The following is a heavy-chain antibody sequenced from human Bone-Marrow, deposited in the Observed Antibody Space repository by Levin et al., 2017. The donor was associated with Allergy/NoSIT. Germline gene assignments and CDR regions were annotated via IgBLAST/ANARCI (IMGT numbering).Heavy chain of an antibody. Sequence: PGGSLRLSCAASGFTFSTNGMHWVRQALGKGLEWVAVISYDGSNEYYGDSVKGRFTISRDNSKNTVYLQMNSLRAEDTAVYYCAKGSAAAGGFDYWGQGSLVTVSS. D-gene: IGHD6-13*01. CDR3: AKGSAAAGGFDY. CDR1: GFTFSTNG. J-gene: IGHJ4*02. V-gene: IGHV3-30*18. CDR2: ISYDGSNE.